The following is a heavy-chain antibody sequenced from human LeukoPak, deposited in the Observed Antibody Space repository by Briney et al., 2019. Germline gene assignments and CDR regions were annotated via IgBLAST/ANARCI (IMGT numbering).Heavy chain of an antibody. CDR3: ARDRTNFVDY. V-gene: IGHV3-33*01. CDR2: IWNDGSTT. Sequence: GGSLRLSCAASGFTFKICGMHWVRQAPGKGLEWVGVIWNDGSTTFYADSVRGRFTISRDNPKNTLYLQMNSLRAEDTAVYYCARDRTNFVDYWGQGTLVTVSS. CDR1: GFTFKICG. D-gene: IGHD3-9*01. J-gene: IGHJ4*02.